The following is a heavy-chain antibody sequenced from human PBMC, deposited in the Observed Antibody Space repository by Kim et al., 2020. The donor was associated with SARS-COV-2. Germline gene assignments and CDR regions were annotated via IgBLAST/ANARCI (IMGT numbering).Heavy chain of an antibody. CDR1: GYTFTSYY. CDR2: INPSGGST. D-gene: IGHD5-12*01. J-gene: IGHJ4*02. V-gene: IGHV1-46*01. CDR3: ARDGSDPIVATIGPDY. Sequence: ASVKVSCKASGYTFTSYYMHWVRQAPGQGLEWMGIINPSGGSTSYAQEFQGRVTMTRDTSTSTVYMELSSLRSEDTAVYYCARDGSDPIVATIGPDYWGQGTLVTVSS.